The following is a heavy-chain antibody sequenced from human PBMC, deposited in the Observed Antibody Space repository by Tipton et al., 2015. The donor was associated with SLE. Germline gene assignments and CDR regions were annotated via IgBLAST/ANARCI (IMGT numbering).Heavy chain of an antibody. CDR1: GFTFDDYA. Sequence: SLRLSCAASGFTFDDYAMHWVRQAPGKGLEWVSGISWNSGNIDYADSVKGRFTISRDNAKNSLYLQMNSLRAEDTALYYCAKDPTMVQGVIMGGEFDYWGQVTLVTVSS. D-gene: IGHD3-10*01. CDR3: AKDPTMVQGVIMGGEFDY. CDR2: ISWNSGNI. J-gene: IGHJ4*02. V-gene: IGHV3-9*01.